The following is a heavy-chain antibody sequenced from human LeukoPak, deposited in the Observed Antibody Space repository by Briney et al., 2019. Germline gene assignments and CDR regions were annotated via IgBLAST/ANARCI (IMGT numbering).Heavy chain of an antibody. CDR1: GGSISSYY. CDR2: IYYSGST. D-gene: IGHD3-10*01. CDR3: ATTNLWFGELLYAHGAFDI. J-gene: IGHJ3*02. Sequence: SETLSLTCTVSGGSISSYYWSWIRQPPGKGLEWIGYIYYSGSTNFNPSLKSRVTISVDTSKNQFSLKLSSVTAADTAVYYCATTNLWFGELLYAHGAFDIWGQGTMVTVSS. V-gene: IGHV4-59*01.